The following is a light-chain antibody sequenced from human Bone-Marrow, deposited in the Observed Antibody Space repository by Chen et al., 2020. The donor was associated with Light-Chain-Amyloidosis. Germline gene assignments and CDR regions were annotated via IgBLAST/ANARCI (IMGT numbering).Light chain of an antibody. CDR2: DVS. CDR1: NIGSTS. CDR3: QVWDRSSDRPV. J-gene: IGLJ3*02. Sequence: SYVLPQPSSVSVSPGQTATIACGGNNIGSTSVHWYQQTPGQVPLLVVYDVSDRPSGIPERLSGSNSGNTATLTISRVEAGDEADYYCQVWDRSSDRPVFGGGTKLTVL. V-gene: IGLV3-21*02.